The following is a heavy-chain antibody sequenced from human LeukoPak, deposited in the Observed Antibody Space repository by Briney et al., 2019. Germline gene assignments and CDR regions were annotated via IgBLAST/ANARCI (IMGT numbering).Heavy chain of an antibody. Sequence: GASVKVSCNASGGTFSSYAISWVRQAPGQGLEWMGWISAYNGNTNYAQKLQGRVTMTTDTSTSTAYMELRSLRSDDTAVYYCAREREWFGELKGYYYYMDVWGKGTTVTISS. V-gene: IGHV1-18*01. CDR2: ISAYNGNT. D-gene: IGHD3-10*01. CDR1: GGTFSSYA. CDR3: AREREWFGELKGYYYYMDV. J-gene: IGHJ6*03.